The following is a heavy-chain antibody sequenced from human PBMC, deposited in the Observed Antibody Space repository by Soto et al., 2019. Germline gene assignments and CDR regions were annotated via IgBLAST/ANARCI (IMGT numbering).Heavy chain of an antibody. J-gene: IGHJ4*02. CDR2: TYYSGST. CDR3: AKGEYYDSSGYFDY. V-gene: IGHV4-59*01. D-gene: IGHD3-22*01. Sequence: TLSLTGTVSGCSMTAYDWHWTRKPPGKGLQWIGYTYYSGSTTYNPAIKSRVTISVDSSKTQFSLRLDSVTPEDKAVYYRAKGEYYDSSGYFDYWGQGTRVTVSS. CDR1: GCSMTAYD.